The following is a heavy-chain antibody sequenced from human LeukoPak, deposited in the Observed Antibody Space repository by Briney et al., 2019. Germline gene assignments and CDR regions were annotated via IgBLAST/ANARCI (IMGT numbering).Heavy chain of an antibody. D-gene: IGHD3-16*02. V-gene: IGHV3-21*01. CDR3: VSGNDPHSTWTSYRLDAFDV. J-gene: IGHJ3*01. CDR1: GYTFRDYS. CDR2: ISSTSDYI. Sequence: GGSLRLSCAASGYTFRDYSVNWVRQAPGKGLQWVSSISSTSDYIYYADSVKGRFTISRDNAKSSLYLQMNSLRAEDTAVYYCVSGNDPHSTWTSYRLDAFDVWGQGTTVIVSS.